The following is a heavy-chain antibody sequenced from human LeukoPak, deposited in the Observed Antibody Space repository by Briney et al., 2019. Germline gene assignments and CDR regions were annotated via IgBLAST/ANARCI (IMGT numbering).Heavy chain of an antibody. J-gene: IGHJ1*01. V-gene: IGHV4-30-2*01. CDR2: IYHSGST. CDR3: ARGRGDGSTSHKAYFQH. Sequence: SETLSLTCIISGGSISSGGYYWSWIRQPPGKGLEWIGYIYHSGSTYYNPSLKSRVTISVDRSKNQFSLKLSSVTAADTAVYYCARGRGDGSTSHKAYFQHWGQGTLVTVSS. CDR1: GGSISSGGYY. D-gene: IGHD2-2*01.